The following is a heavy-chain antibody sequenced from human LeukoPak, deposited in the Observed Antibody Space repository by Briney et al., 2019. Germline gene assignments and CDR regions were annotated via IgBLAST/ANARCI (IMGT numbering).Heavy chain of an antibody. J-gene: IGHJ4*02. V-gene: IGHV3-21*06. CDR3: AGWYSSGWYSDY. CDR2: VSGTSEYI. CDR1: GFSFSTYS. D-gene: IGHD6-19*01. Sequence: GSLRLSCAASGFSFSTYSMIWVRQAPGKGLEWVSSVSGTSEYIYYADSVRGRFTISRDNAKNTVYLQMNSLRAEDTAVYYCAGWYSSGWYSDYWGQGTLVTVSS.